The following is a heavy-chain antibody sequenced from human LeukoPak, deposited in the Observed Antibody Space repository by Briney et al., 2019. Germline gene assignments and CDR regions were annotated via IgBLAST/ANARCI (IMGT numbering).Heavy chain of an antibody. CDR3: TRGGAGYPFDY. J-gene: IGHJ4*02. D-gene: IGHD1-26*01. V-gene: IGHV3-53*01. CDR1: GFTFNRFY. CDR2: IYSDGYT. Sequence: GGSLRLSCSASGFTFNRFYLHWVRQAPGKGLEWVSTIYSDGYTYYAGSVKGRFTISRDNSKKTLYLQMNSLRAEDTAVYYCTRGGAGYPFDYWGQGTLVTVSS.